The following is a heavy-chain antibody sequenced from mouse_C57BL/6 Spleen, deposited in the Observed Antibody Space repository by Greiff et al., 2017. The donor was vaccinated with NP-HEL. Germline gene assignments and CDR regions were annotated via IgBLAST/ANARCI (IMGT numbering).Heavy chain of an antibody. CDR2: ISGGGGNT. Sequence: EVKLVESGGGLVKPGGSLKLSCAASGFTFSSYTMSWVRQTPEKRLEWVATISGGGGNTYYPDSVKGRFTISRDNAKNTLYLQMSSLRSEDTALYYCARRGGYDYFDYWGQGTTLTVSS. J-gene: IGHJ2*01. V-gene: IGHV5-9*01. CDR3: ARRGGYDYFDY. D-gene: IGHD2-2*01. CDR1: GFTFSSYT.